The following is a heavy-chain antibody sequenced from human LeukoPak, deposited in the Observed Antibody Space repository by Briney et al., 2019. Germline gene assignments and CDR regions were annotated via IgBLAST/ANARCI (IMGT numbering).Heavy chain of an antibody. V-gene: IGHV4-59*11. CDR3: ARGVYSSGYYYYFDC. D-gene: IGHD3-22*01. CDR1: GGSISTHY. Sequence: SETLSLTCTVSGGSISTHYWSWIRQPPGKGLEWLGYIYYSGSTNYNPSLKSRVTISVDTSKNQFSLKLSSVTAADTAVYYCARGVYSSGYYYYFDCWGQGTLVTVSS. J-gene: IGHJ4*02. CDR2: IYYSGST.